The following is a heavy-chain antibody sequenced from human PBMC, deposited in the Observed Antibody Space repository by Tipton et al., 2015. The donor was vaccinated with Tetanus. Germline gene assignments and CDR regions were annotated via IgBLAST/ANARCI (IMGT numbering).Heavy chain of an antibody. D-gene: IGHD1-26*01. Sequence: QSGAEVKKPGASVKVSCKASGYTFTSFGINWVRQAPGQGLEWMGWINTDKGSTNYAQNLQGRVIMTTDTSTLTAYMELRSLRSDDAALYYCARGGSHFDYWGQGTLVTVSS. CDR3: ARGGSHFDY. J-gene: IGHJ4*02. CDR2: INTDKGST. CDR1: GYTFTSFG. V-gene: IGHV1-18*01.